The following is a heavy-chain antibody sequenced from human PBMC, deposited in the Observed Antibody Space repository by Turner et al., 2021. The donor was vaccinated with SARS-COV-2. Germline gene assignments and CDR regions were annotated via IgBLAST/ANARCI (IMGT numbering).Heavy chain of an antibody. J-gene: IGHJ4*02. Sequence: VPLLSPGLAVVPPSTCLRPTCAASGFPFSSYGMHWGRQAPGKGMELVAVTTYDGTNKYYADSVKSRFIISRDNSNNTLYLQMISLGAEDTAVYYCATQQGLYSNPMYYFDYWGQGTLVTVSS. D-gene: IGHD4-4*01. CDR1: GFPFSSYG. V-gene: IGHV3-30*03. CDR3: ATQQGLYSNPMYYFDY. CDR2: TTYDGTNK.